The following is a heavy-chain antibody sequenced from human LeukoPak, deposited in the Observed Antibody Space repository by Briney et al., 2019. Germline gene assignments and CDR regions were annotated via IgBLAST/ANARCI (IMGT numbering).Heavy chain of an antibody. J-gene: IGHJ6*02. Sequence: PSGTLSLTCGVSGGSVTSTNYWTWVRQPPGKGLEWISVVSGSGSSTYYADSVKGRFTISRDNSKNTLYLQMNSLRAEDTAVYFCAKAQRTIRQYFYDGMDVWGQGATVTVPS. CDR1: GGSVTSTNY. V-gene: IGHV3-23*01. CDR2: VSGSGSST. D-gene: IGHD3-9*01. CDR3: AKAQRTIRQYFYDGMDV.